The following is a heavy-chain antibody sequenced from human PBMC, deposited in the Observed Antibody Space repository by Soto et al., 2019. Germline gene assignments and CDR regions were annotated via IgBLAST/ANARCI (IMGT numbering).Heavy chain of an antibody. CDR1: GYTFTSYG. V-gene: IGHV1-18*04. CDR3: ARDGYADDIVVVPAATPGGYYYYGMDV. D-gene: IGHD2-2*02. CDR2: ISAYNGNT. Sequence: GASVKVSCKASGYTFTSYGISWVRQAPGQGLEWMGWISAYNGNTNYAQKLQGRVTMTTDTSTSTAYMELRSLRSDDTAVYYCARDGYADDIVVVPAATPGGYYYYGMDVWGQGTTVTVSS. J-gene: IGHJ6*02.